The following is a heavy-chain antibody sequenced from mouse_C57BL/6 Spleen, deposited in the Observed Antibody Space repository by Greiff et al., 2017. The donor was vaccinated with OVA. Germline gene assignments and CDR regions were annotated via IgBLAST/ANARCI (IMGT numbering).Heavy chain of an antibody. Sequence: VQLQQPGAELVRPGSSVKLSCKASGYTFTSYWMDWVKQRPGQGLEWIGNIYPSDSETHYNQKFKDKATLTVDKSSSTAYMQLSSLTSEDSAVYYCARRGSGYDAWFAYWGQGTLVTVSA. CDR1: GYTFTSYW. CDR2: IYPSDSET. J-gene: IGHJ3*01. CDR3: ARRGSGYDAWFAY. D-gene: IGHD2-2*01. V-gene: IGHV1-61*01.